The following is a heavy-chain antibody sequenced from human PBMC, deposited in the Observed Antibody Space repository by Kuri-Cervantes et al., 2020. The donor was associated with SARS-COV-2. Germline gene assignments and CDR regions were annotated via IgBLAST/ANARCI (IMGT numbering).Heavy chain of an antibody. J-gene: IGHJ4*02. D-gene: IGHD4-17*01. Sequence: ASVKVSCKASGGTFTGYYMHWVRQAPGQGLEWMGWINPNSGGTNYAQKFQGRVTMTRDTSINTAYMELSRLRPDDTAVYYCARVGFGDYEIDYWGQGTQVTVSS. V-gene: IGHV1-2*02. CDR3: ARVGFGDYEIDY. CDR1: GGTFTGYY. CDR2: INPNSGGT.